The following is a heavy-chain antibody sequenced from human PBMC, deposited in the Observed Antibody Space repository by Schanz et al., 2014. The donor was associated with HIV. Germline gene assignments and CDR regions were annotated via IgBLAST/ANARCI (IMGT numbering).Heavy chain of an antibody. D-gene: IGHD4-17*01. CDR2: ISYDGNNK. J-gene: IGHJ4*02. CDR3: ARGGTTDYLDN. CDR1: GFTFSNYA. Sequence: QVQLVESGGGVVQPGRSLRLSCAVSGFTFSNYAIHWVRQAPGKGLEWVAVISYDGNNKYYADSVKGRFTISRDNSKNTLYLQMNSLRAEDTAVYYCARGGTTDYLDNWGQGTLVTVSS. V-gene: IGHV3-30-3*01.